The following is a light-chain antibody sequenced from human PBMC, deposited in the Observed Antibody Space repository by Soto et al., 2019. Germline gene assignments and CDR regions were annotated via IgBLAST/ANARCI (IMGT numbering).Light chain of an antibody. CDR3: QHYGSALFT. CDR2: GAS. CDR1: KSFRSSY. J-gene: IGKJ3*01. V-gene: IGKV3-20*01. Sequence: EIVLTQSPGTLSLSPGERATLSCRASKSFRSSYLAWYQQKPGQAPRLLIYGASSRATGIPDRFSGSGSGTDFTLTISSLEPEDFAVYYCQHYGSALFTFGPGTKVDVK.